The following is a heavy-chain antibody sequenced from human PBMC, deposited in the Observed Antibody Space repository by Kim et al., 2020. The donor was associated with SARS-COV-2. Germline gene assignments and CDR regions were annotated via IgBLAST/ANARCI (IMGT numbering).Heavy chain of an antibody. CDR1: GFTFSSYS. CDR3: AGDLVRRGGVDV. Sequence: GGSLRLSCAASGFTFSSYSMTWVRQAPGKGQEWVSSIRSSSNYIYYSDSVKGRFTIDRDNAKNSLYLHMNSLRAEDTAVYYCAGDLVRRGGVDVWGQGTTITVSS. J-gene: IGHJ6*02. D-gene: IGHD6-13*01. CDR2: IRSSSNYI. V-gene: IGHV3-21*01.